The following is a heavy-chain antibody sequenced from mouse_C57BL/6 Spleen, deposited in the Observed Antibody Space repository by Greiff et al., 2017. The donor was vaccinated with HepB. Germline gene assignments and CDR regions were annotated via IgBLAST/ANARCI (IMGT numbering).Heavy chain of an antibody. Sequence: DVMLVESGGGLVQPGGSLKLSCAASGFTFSDYGMAWVRQAPRKGPEWVAFISNLAYSIYYADTVTGRFTISRENAKNTLYLEMSSLRSEDTAMYYCARQMTAQALYAMDYWGQGTSVTVSS. J-gene: IGHJ4*01. CDR3: ARQMTAQALYAMDY. V-gene: IGHV5-15*01. CDR1: GFTFSDYG. CDR2: ISNLAYSI. D-gene: IGHD3-2*02.